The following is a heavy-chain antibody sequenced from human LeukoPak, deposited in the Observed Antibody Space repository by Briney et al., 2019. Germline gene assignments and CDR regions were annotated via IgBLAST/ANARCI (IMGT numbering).Heavy chain of an antibody. CDR2: MNGNGVST. CDR3: AKCVYSNIFYWFDP. D-gene: IGHD6-13*01. CDR1: GFTFEDYG. J-gene: IGHJ5*02. Sequence: GGGLRLSCAASGFTFEDYGMHWVRQAPGKGLEWVSLMNGNGVSTYYADSVKGRFTISRDNSKNSLYLQMNSLRTEDTALYYCAKCVYSNIFYWFDPWGQGTLVTVSS. V-gene: IGHV3-43*02.